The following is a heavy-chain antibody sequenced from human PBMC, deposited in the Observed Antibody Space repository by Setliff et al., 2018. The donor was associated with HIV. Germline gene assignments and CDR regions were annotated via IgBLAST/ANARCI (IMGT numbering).Heavy chain of an antibody. Sequence: SETLSLTCAVYGGSLRNYYWSWIRQPPGKGLEWIGEINHNGVTNYSPSLKSRLTISIDTPKRQFSLKLTTATAADSGVYYCVRGGGSGWRQNYYGMDVWGQGTTVTVSS. J-gene: IGHJ6*02. CDR3: VRGGGSGWRQNYYGMDV. CDR1: GGSLRNYY. CDR2: INHNGVT. D-gene: IGHD6-19*01. V-gene: IGHV4-34*01.